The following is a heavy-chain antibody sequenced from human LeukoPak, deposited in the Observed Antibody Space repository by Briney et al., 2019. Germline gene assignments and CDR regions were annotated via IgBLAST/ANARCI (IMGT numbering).Heavy chain of an antibody. CDR3: AGGIQVWLRYDY. J-gene: IGHJ4*02. Sequence: GGSLRLSCAASGFTFSNYVMSWVRQAPGKGLEWVSTISGTGGSTYYADSVQGRFTISRDNSKNTLYLQMYSLRAEDTALCYCAGGIQVWLRYDYWGQGTLVTVSS. CDR1: GFTFSNYV. D-gene: IGHD5-18*01. V-gene: IGHV3-23*01. CDR2: ISGTGGST.